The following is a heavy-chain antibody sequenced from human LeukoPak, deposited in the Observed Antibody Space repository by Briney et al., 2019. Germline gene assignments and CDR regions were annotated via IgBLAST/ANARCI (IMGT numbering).Heavy chain of an antibody. D-gene: IGHD5-18*01. CDR3: ASKRGYSYGLDY. CDR2: IIPIFGTA. J-gene: IGHJ4*02. V-gene: IGHV1-69*13. CDR1: GGTFSSYA. Sequence: SVKVSCKASGGTFSSYAISWVRQAPGQGLEWMGGIIPIFGTANYAQKFQGRVTITADESTSTGYMELSSLRSEDTAVYYCASKRGYSYGLDYWGQGTLVAVSS.